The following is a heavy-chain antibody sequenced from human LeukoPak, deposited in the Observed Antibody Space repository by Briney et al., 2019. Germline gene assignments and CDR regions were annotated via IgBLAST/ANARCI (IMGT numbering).Heavy chain of an antibody. V-gene: IGHV3-73*01. J-gene: IGHJ4*02. CDR1: GFTFSGSA. D-gene: IGHD2-15*01. Sequence: GGSLRLSCAASGFTFSGSAMHWVRQASGKGLEWVGRIRSKANSYATAYAASVKGRFTISRDDSKNTAYLQMNSLKTEDTAVYYCTRQYCSGGSCLDYWGQGTLVTVSS. CDR3: TRQYCSGGSCLDY. CDR2: IRSKANSYAT.